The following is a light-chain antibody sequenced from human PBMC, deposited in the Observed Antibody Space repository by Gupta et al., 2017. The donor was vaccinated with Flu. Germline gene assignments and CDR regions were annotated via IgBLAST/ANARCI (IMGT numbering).Light chain of an antibody. CDR3: AAWDDSLNGVV. CDR2: SDN. CDR1: SSNIGSNN. Sequence: QSVLTQPPSASGTPGQRVTIPCSGSSSNIGSNNVSWYKQLPGTAPNLLIYSDNQRPSGVPDRFSGSKSGTSASLAISGLQSEDEADYYCAAWDDSLNGVVFGGGTKLTVL. J-gene: IGLJ2*01. V-gene: IGLV1-44*01.